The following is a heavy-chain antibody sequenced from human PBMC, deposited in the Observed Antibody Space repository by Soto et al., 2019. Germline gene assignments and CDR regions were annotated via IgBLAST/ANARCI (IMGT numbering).Heavy chain of an antibody. CDR1: GFTFSSYG. CDR3: AKDDSSGYYWQGY. V-gene: IGHV3-30*18. CDR2: ISYDGSNK. Sequence: GGSLRLSCAASGFTFSSYGVHWVRQAPGKGLEWVAVISYDGSNKYYADSVKGRFTISRDNSKNTLYLQMNSLRAEDTAVYYCAKDDSSGYYWQGYWGQGTLVTVSS. D-gene: IGHD3-22*01. J-gene: IGHJ4*02.